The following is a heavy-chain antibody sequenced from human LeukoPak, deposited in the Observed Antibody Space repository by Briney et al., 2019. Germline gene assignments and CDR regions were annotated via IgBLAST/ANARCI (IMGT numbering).Heavy chain of an antibody. CDR2: TSYRSKWYN. D-gene: IGHD5-24*01. Sequence: SQTLSLTCAISGDSGSTNSVAWNWVRQSPSRGLEWLGRTSYRSKWYNDYAVSVKSRITITPDTSKNQFSLQLNSVTPEDTAVYYCAREAEITRFDYWGQGTLVTVSS. J-gene: IGHJ4*02. CDR3: AREAEITRFDY. V-gene: IGHV6-1*01. CDR1: GDSGSTNSVA.